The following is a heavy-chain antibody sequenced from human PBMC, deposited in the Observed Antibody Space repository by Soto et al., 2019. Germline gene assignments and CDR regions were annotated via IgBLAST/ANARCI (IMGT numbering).Heavy chain of an antibody. CDR3: ARVGSTIPSNYYYYGMDV. J-gene: IGHJ6*02. Sequence: QVQLVESGGGVVQPGRSLRLSCAASGFTFSSYAMHWVRQAPGKGLEWVAVISYDGSNKYYADSVKGRFTISRDNSKNTLYLQMNSLKAAATAVYYCARVGSTIPSNYYYYGMDVWGQGTTVTVSS. CDR2: ISYDGSNK. D-gene: IGHD3-3*01. V-gene: IGHV3-30-3*01. CDR1: GFTFSSYA.